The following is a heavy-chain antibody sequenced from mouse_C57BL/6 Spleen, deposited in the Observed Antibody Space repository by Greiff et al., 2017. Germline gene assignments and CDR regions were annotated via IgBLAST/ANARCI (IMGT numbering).Heavy chain of an antibody. Sequence: EVKLVESGGGLVKPGGSLKLSCAASGFTFSSYAMSWVRQTPEKRLEWVATISDGGSYTYYPDNVKGRFTISRDNAKNNLYLQMSHLKSEDTAMYYCARGGSITTVVAPFDYWGQGTTLTVSS. CDR1: GFTFSSYA. V-gene: IGHV5-4*03. D-gene: IGHD1-1*01. CDR3: ARGGSITTVVAPFDY. J-gene: IGHJ2*01. CDR2: ISDGGSYT.